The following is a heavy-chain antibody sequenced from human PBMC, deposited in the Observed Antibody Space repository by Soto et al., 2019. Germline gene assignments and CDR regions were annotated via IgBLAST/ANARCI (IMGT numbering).Heavy chain of an antibody. D-gene: IGHD6-13*01. CDR2: IKQDGSDK. CDR3: ARTTTYSSSWYFVPTWFDP. V-gene: IGHV3-7*03. CDR1: GFTFSNYW. Sequence: PGGSLRLSCAASGFTFSNYWMSWVRQAPGKGLEWVAIIKQDGSDKYYVDSVKGRFTISRDNAKNSLYLQMNSLRAEDTAVYYCARTTTYSSSWYFVPTWFDPWGQGTLVTVSS. J-gene: IGHJ5*02.